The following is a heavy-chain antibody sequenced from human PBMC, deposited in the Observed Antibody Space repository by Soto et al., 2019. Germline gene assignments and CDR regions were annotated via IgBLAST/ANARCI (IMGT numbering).Heavy chain of an antibody. D-gene: IGHD3-22*01. J-gene: IGHJ3*02. CDR2: INAGNGNT. CDR1: GYTFTSYA. CDR3: ARESHYYDSSGYQDAFDI. V-gene: IGHV1-3*01. Sequence: QVQLVQSGAEVKKPGASVKFSCKASGYTFTSYAMHWVRQAPGQRLEWMGWINAGNGNTKYSQKFQGRVTITRDTSASTAYMELSSLRSEDTAVYYCARESHYYDSSGYQDAFDIWGQGTMVTVSS.